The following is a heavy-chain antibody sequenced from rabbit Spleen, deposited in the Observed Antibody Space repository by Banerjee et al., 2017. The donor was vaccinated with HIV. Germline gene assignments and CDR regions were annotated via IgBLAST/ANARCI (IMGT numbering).Heavy chain of an antibody. J-gene: IGHJ6*01. CDR3: ARHAGYAGYGYSTLDL. Sequence: QSVEESGGDLVKPGGSLKLSCKVSGFDFSSYYMTWVRQAPGKGLEWTGYIDPVFGNTYYATWVNGRFTISSDNAQNTVDLQMNSLTAADTATYFCARHAGYAGYGYSTLDLWGQGTLVTVS. D-gene: IGHD8-1*01. V-gene: IGHV1S7*01. CDR1: GFDFSSYY. CDR2: IDPVFGNT.